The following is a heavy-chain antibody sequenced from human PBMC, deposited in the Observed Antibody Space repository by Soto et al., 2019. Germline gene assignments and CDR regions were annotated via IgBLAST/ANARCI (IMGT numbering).Heavy chain of an antibody. V-gene: IGHV3-7*03. CDR1: GFTFSTYW. CDR3: ARDSGGHNYYYGMDV. CDR2: IGEDGSEK. D-gene: IGHD2-15*01. J-gene: IGHJ6*02. Sequence: PGGSLRLSCTASGFTFSTYWMSWVHQAPGMGLEWVANIGEDGSEKYYVDSVKGRFTISRDNAKNSLYLQMNSLRADDTAVYYCARDSGGHNYYYGMDVWGQGTTVTVSS.